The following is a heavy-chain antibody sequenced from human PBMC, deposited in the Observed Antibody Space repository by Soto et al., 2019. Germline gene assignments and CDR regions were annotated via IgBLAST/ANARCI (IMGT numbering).Heavy chain of an antibody. Sequence: QVLLVQSGAEVKKPGASVKVSCKASGYTFSDYYIHWVRQAPGQGLEWMGWIDGDSGDTKYAQKFQDWVAITRDTSINTAYMELSRLTSDDTAVYYSARTPNNGMARVYGMDVWGQGTTVTVSS. V-gene: IGHV1-2*04. CDR1: GYTFSDYY. CDR3: ARTPNNGMARVYGMDV. J-gene: IGHJ6*02. CDR2: IDGDSGDT. D-gene: IGHD1-26*01.